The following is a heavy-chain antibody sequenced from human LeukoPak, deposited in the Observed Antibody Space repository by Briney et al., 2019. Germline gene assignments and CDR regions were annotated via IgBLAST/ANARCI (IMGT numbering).Heavy chain of an antibody. CDR1: GFTFASYS. Sequence: GGSLRLSCAASGFTFASYSMSWVRQAPGKGLEWVSGTSDRGDYTYYADSVKGRFTISRDNSKNTLYLQMNSLRAEDTALYFCAKKAQYNGNYPLDYWGQGTLVTVSS. CDR2: TSDRGDYT. CDR3: AKKAQYNGNYPLDY. D-gene: IGHD1-26*01. V-gene: IGHV3-23*01. J-gene: IGHJ4*02.